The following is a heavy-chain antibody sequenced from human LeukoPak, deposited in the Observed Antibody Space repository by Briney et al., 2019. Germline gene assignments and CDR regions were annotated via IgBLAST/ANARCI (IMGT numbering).Heavy chain of an antibody. J-gene: IGHJ4*02. CDR3: ARALVGAEIDY. D-gene: IGHD1-26*01. V-gene: IGHV3-21*01. CDR1: GFPFSSYS. CDR2: ISSSSSYI. Sequence: GGSLRLSCAASGFPFSSYSMNWVRQAPGKGLEWVSSISSSSSYIYYADSVKGRFTISRDNAKNSLYLQMNSLRAEDTAVYYCARALVGAEIDYWGQGTLVTVSS.